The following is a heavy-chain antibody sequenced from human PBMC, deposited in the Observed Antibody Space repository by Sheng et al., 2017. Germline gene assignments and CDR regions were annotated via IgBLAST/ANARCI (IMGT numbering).Heavy chain of an antibody. V-gene: IGHV1-69*13. Sequence: QVQPVQSGPEVKKPRSSVRVSCKASGGTFGTYGFNWVRQAPGQGLEWMGGIVPILPPTKYAQKFQGRVSITADESTTTAYLDLNSLTSEDTAVYYCALGDSNFNWFDPWGQGTLVTVSS. CDR1: GGTFGTYG. CDR3: ALGDSNFNWFDP. CDR2: IVPILPPT. J-gene: IGHJ5*02. D-gene: IGHD4-4*01.